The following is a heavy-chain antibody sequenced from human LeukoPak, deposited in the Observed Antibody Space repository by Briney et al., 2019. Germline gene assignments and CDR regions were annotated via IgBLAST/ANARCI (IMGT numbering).Heavy chain of an antibody. CDR3: ARLLWFGELGHFDY. CDR1: GGSISSYY. D-gene: IGHD3-10*01. CDR2: ICYSGST. V-gene: IGHV4-59*08. J-gene: IGHJ4*02. Sequence: PSETLSLTCTVSGGSISSYYWSWIRQPPGKGLEWIGYICYSGSTNYNPSLKSRVTISLDTSKNQFSLKLSSVTAADTAVYYCARLLWFGELGHFDYWGQGTLVTVSS.